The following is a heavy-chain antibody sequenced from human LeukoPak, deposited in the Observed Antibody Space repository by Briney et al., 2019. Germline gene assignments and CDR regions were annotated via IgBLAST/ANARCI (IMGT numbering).Heavy chain of an antibody. J-gene: IGHJ4*02. D-gene: IGHD1-26*01. CDR2: IRNDGSNK. CDR3: AKDRWVGATDYFDY. CDR1: EFTFSGYG. Sequence: GGSLRLSCAASEFTFSGYGMHWVRQAPGKGLEWVAFIRNDGSNKYYADSVKGRFTISRGNFKKTMFLEMNSLRTEDTAVYHCAKDRWVGATDYFDYWGQGIQVTVST. V-gene: IGHV3-30*02.